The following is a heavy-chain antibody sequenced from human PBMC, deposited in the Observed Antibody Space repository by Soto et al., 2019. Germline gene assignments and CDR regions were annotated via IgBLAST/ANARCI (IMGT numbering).Heavy chain of an antibody. J-gene: IGHJ5*02. D-gene: IGHD6-19*01. CDR3: ARDEGHSSGWYLDWFDP. V-gene: IGHV3-21*01. CDR1: GFTFSSYS. Sequence: GSLRLSCAASGFTFSSYSMNWVRQAPGKGLEWVSSISSSSSYIYYADSVKGRFTISRDNAKNSLYLQMNSLRAEDTAVYYCARDEGHSSGWYLDWFDPWGQGTLVTVSS. CDR2: ISSSSSYI.